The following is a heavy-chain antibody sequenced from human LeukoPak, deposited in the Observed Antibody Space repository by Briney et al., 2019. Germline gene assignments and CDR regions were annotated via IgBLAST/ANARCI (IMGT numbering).Heavy chain of an antibody. CDR2: INPSGGST. CDR3: ARDIYLSRHQAALLFDY. D-gene: IGHD2-2*02. Sequence: ASVKVSCKASGYTFTSYYMHWVRHAPGQGLEWMGIINPSGGSTSYAQKFQGRVTMTRDMSTSTVYMELSSLRSEDTAVYYCARDIYLSRHQAALLFDYWGQGTLVTVSS. J-gene: IGHJ4*02. CDR1: GYTFTSYY. V-gene: IGHV1-46*01.